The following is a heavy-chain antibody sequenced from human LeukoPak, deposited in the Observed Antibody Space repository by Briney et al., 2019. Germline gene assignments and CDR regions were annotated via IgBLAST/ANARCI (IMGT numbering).Heavy chain of an antibody. V-gene: IGHV1-2*02. Sequence: GASVKVSCKASGYTFTGYYMHWVRQAPGQGLEWMAWINPNSGGTNYAQKFQGRVTMTRDTSISTAYMELSRLRSDDTAVYYCARACGFNSGSYWHDYWGQGTLVTVSS. CDR1: GYTFTGYY. J-gene: IGHJ4*02. CDR2: INPNSGGT. D-gene: IGHD1-26*01. CDR3: ARACGFNSGSYWHDY.